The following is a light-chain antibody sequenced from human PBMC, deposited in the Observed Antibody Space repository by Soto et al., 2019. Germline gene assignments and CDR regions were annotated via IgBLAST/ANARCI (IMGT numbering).Light chain of an antibody. V-gene: IGKV3-20*01. Sequence: EIVLTQSPGTLSLSPGERATLSCRASQSVSSNYLAWYQQKPGQAPRLLIYGASSRATVIPDRFSGSGSGTDFTLTISRLEPEDCAVSYCQPYGNSPQTFGQGTKVEIK. CDR2: GAS. J-gene: IGKJ1*01. CDR3: QPYGNSPQT. CDR1: QSVSSNY.